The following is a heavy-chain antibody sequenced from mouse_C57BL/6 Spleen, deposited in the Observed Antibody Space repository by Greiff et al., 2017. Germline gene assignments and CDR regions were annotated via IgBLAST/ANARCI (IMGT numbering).Heavy chain of an antibody. Sequence: QVQLQQPGAELVMPGASVKLSCKASGYTFTSYWMHWVKQRPGQGLEWIGEIDPSDSYTNYNQKSKGKSTLTVDKSSSTAYMQLSSLTSEDSAVYYCARGLLPGDAKDYWGQGTSVTVSS. V-gene: IGHV1-69*01. CDR2: IDPSDSYT. CDR3: ARGLLPGDAKDY. J-gene: IGHJ4*01. CDR1: GYTFTSYW. D-gene: IGHD2-3*01.